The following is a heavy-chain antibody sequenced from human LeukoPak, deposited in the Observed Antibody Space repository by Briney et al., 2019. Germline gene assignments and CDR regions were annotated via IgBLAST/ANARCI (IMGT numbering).Heavy chain of an antibody. Sequence: SVKVSCKASGGTFSIYAISWVRQAPGQGLEWMGRIIPILGIANYAQKFQGRVTITADKSTSTAYMELSSLRSEDTAVYYCARGDYSSETNWFDPWGQGTLVTVSS. CDR3: ARGDYSSETNWFDP. CDR1: GGTFSIYA. J-gene: IGHJ5*02. CDR2: IIPILGIA. D-gene: IGHD6-19*01. V-gene: IGHV1-69*04.